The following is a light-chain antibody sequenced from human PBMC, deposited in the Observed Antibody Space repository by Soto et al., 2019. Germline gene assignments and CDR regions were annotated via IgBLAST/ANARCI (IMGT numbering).Light chain of an antibody. CDR2: AAS. V-gene: IGKV1-39*01. CDR3: QHTYSTPFT. CDR1: QSISSY. Sequence: DIQMTQSPSPLSASVGDRVTITCRSSQSISSYVNWYQQKPGIAHRLLIFAASNLQTGVPSRFSGSGSGTDFTLTISSLQPEDFGTYFCQHTYSTPFTFGPGTKVDI. J-gene: IGKJ3*01.